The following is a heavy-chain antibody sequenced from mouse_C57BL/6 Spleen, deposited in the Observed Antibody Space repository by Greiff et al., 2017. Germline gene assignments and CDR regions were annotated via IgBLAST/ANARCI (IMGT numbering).Heavy chain of an antibody. V-gene: IGHV1-54*01. CDR2: INPGSGGT. Sequence: QLQQSGAELVRPGTSVKVSCKASGYAFTNYLIEWVKQRPGQGLEWIGVINPGSGGTNYNEKFKGKATLTADKSSSTAYMQLSSLTSEDSAVYFCARGGGGSSGRWFAYWGQGTLVTVSA. CDR3: ARGGGGSSGRWFAY. J-gene: IGHJ3*01. D-gene: IGHD3-2*02. CDR1: GYAFTNYL.